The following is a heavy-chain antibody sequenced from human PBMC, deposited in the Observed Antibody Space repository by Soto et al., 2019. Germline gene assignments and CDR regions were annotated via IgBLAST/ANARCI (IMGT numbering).Heavy chain of an antibody. Sequence: KSXETLCLTCTVSAGSLSTYYWSWIRQPPGKGLEWIVYMSYSGSSNYNPSLKSRVTMSVDTSKNQVSLKLSSVTAADTAVYYCAKTRITSTAATFDPWGQGTLVTVSS. CDR2: MSYSGSS. CDR1: AGSLSTYY. V-gene: IGHV4-59*01. D-gene: IGHD1-20*01. CDR3: AKTRITSTAATFDP. J-gene: IGHJ5*02.